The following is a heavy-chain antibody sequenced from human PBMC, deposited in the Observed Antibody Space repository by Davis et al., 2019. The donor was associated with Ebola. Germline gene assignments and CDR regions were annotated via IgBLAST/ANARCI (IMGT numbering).Heavy chain of an antibody. Sequence: PSETLSLTCAVSGGSISSGGYSWSWIRQPPGKGLEWIGYIYHSGSTYYNPSLKSRVTISVDRSKNQFSLKLSSVTAADTAVYYCARGGGYRDDAFDIWGQGTMVTVSS. D-gene: IGHD3-16*02. CDR2: IYHSGST. CDR1: GGSISSGGYS. CDR3: ARGGGYRDDAFDI. J-gene: IGHJ3*02. V-gene: IGHV4-30-2*01.